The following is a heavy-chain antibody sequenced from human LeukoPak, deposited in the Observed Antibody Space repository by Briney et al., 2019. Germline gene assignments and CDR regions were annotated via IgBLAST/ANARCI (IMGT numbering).Heavy chain of an antibody. Sequence: SETLSLTCAVYGGSFSGYYWSWIRQPPGKGLEWIGEINHSRSTNYNPSLKSRVTISVDTSKNQFSLKLSSVTAADTAVYYCARDGGYTDYWGQGTLVTVSS. J-gene: IGHJ4*02. V-gene: IGHV4-34*01. CDR1: GGSFSGYY. D-gene: IGHD5-24*01. CDR3: ARDGGYTDY. CDR2: INHSRST.